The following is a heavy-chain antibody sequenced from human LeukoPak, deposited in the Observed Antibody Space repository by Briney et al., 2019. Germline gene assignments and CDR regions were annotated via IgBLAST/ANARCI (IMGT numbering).Heavy chain of an antibody. D-gene: IGHD5-18*01. J-gene: IGHJ3*02. CDR1: GFSFSGYG. V-gene: IGHV3-21*01. CDR2: ISSSSSYI. Sequence: GGSLRLSCAASGFSFSGYGMHWVRQAPGKGLEWVSSISSSSSYIYYADSVKGRFTISRDNAKNSLYLQMNSLRAEDTAVYYCARADGYSYGDAFDIWGQGTMVTVSS. CDR3: ARADGYSYGDAFDI.